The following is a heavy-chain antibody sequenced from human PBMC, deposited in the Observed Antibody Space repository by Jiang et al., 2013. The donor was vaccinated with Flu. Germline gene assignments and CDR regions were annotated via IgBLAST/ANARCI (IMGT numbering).Heavy chain of an antibody. Sequence: GSGLVKPSQTLSLTCAVSGGSISSGGYSWSWIRQPPGKGLEWIGYIYHSGSTYYNPSLKSRVTISVDRSKNQFSLKLSSVTAADTAVYYCARGNLGKRNWYFDLWGRGTLVTVSS. D-gene: IGHD7-27*01. CDR1: GGSISSGGYS. V-gene: IGHV4-30-2*01. J-gene: IGHJ2*01. CDR2: IYHSGST. CDR3: ARGNLGKRNWYFDL.